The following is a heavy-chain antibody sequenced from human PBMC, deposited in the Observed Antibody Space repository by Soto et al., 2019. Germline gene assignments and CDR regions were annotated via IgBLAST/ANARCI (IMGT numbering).Heavy chain of an antibody. Sequence: GGSLRLSCAASGFTFSSYAMHWVRQAPGKGLEWVAVISSDGSNKYYADYVKGRFTISRDNSKNTLYLQMNSLRAEDTAVYYCARDPGGRYYDILTGGYFDYWGQGTLVTVSS. J-gene: IGHJ4*02. CDR2: ISSDGSNK. CDR1: GFTFSSYA. D-gene: IGHD3-9*01. V-gene: IGHV3-30-3*01. CDR3: ARDPGGRYYDILTGGYFDY.